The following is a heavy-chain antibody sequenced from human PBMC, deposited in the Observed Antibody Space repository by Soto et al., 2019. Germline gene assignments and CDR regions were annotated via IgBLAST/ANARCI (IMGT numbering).Heavy chain of an antibody. Sequence: QVQLVESGGGVVQPGRSLRLSCAASGFTFSSYGMHWVRQAPGKGLGWVAVISYDGSNKYYADSVKGRFTISRDKSTNTLYLQMNSLRAEDTAVYYCAKSGGDNWFDPWGQGTLVTVSS. J-gene: IGHJ5*02. D-gene: IGHD3-16*01. CDR2: ISYDGSNK. V-gene: IGHV3-30*18. CDR1: GFTFSSYG. CDR3: AKSGGDNWFDP.